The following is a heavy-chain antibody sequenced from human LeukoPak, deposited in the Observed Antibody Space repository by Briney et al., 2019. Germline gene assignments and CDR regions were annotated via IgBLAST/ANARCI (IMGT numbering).Heavy chain of an antibody. CDR2: IRSKANSYAT. D-gene: IGHD4-17*01. V-gene: IGHV3-73*01. CDR1: GFTFSGSA. J-gene: IGHJ6*02. Sequence: QTGGSLRLSCAASGFTFSGSAMHWVRQASGKGLEWVGRIRSKANSYATAYAASVKGRFTISRDDSKNTAYLQMNSLKTEDTAVYYCTRTRGTTVTTGYYYYYGMDVWGQGTTVTVSS. CDR3: TRTRGTTVTTGYYYYYGMDV.